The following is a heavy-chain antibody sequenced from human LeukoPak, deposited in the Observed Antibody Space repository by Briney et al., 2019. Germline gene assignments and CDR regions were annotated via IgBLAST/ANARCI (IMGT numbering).Heavy chain of an antibody. V-gene: IGHV1-69*04. D-gene: IGHD3-3*01. CDR1: GGTFSSYA. CDR2: IIPILGIA. J-gene: IGHJ4*02. Sequence: SVKVSCKASGGTFSSYAISWVRQAPGQGLEWMGRIIPILGIANYAQKFQGRVTITADKSTSTAYMELSSLRSEDTAVYYCAREENLFAPYFDYWGQGTLVTVSS. CDR3: AREENLFAPYFDY.